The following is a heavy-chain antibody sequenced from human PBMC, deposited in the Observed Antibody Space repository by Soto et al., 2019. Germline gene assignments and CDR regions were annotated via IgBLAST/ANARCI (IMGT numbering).Heavy chain of an antibody. J-gene: IGHJ4*02. CDR1: GFTFSSYA. Sequence: EVHLLESGGGLVQPGGSLRLSCAASGFTFSSYAMSWVSQAPGKGLEWVSDISGSGGTTYYADSVKGRFTISRDSSKNTLYLQMNSLRAEDTAVYYCAKVLVETGGSSGWRWYFDCGGQGALVTVTS. CDR3: AKVLVETGGSSGWRWYFDC. CDR2: ISGSGGTT. V-gene: IGHV3-23*01. D-gene: IGHD6-25*01.